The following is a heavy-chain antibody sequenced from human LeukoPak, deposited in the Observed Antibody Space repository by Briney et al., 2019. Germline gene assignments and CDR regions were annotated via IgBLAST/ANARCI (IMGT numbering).Heavy chain of an antibody. J-gene: IGHJ6*02. CDR1: GFTFSSYS. CDR2: ISSSSSTI. V-gene: IGHV3-48*02. CDR3: ARGYSYGTYYYYGMDV. D-gene: IGHD5-18*01. Sequence: TGGSLRLSCAASGFTFSSYSMNWVRQAPGKGLEWVSYISSSSSTIYYADSVEGRFTISRDNAKNSLYLQMNSLRDEDTAVYYWARGYSYGTYYYYGMDVWGQGATVTVSS.